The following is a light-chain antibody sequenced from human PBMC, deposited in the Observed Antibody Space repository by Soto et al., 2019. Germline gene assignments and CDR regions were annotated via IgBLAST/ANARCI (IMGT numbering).Light chain of an antibody. Sequence: QSVLTQPASVSGSPGQSITISCTGTSSDVGGYNYVSWYQQHPGKAPKLMIYEVSNRPSGVPDRFSGSKSGNTASLTISGLQAEDEADYYCCSYAASNTCVFGTGTKLTVL. CDR1: SSDVGGYNY. CDR3: CSYAASNTCV. J-gene: IGLJ1*01. CDR2: EVS. V-gene: IGLV2-14*01.